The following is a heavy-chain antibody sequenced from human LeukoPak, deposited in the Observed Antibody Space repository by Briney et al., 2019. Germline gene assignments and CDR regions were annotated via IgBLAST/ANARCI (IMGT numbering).Heavy chain of an antibody. CDR3: AKEGRSLQTY. J-gene: IGHJ4*02. D-gene: IGHD5-24*01. V-gene: IGHV3-7*03. CDR1: GFMFSSNW. CDR2: IKEDGTET. Sequence: GGSLGLSCAASGFMFSSNWMSWVRLAPGKGLEWVANIKEDGTETYYVDSVKGRFTISRDNAKNSLYLQMNSLRVEDTAVYYCAKEGRSLQTYWGQGTLVTVSS.